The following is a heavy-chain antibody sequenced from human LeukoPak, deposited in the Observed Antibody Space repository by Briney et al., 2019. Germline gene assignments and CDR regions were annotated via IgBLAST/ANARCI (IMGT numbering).Heavy chain of an antibody. CDR2: IRYDGSNK. J-gene: IGHJ3*02. CDR1: GFTFSSYG. D-gene: IGHD2-15*01. Sequence: GGSLRLSCSASGFTFSSYGMHWVRQAPGKGLEWVAFIRYDGSNKYYADSVKGRFTVSRDNSKNTLYVQMNSLRAEDTAVYYCAKDLSYSYDIWGQGTKVTVSS. V-gene: IGHV3-30*02. CDR3: AKDLSYSYDI.